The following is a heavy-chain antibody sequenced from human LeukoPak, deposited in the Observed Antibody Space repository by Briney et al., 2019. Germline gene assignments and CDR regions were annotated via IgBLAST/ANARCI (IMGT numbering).Heavy chain of an antibody. D-gene: IGHD1-7*01. J-gene: IGHJ6*02. CDR1: GFTSNYAW. CDR3: TTDEDWNYARKDV. CDR2: TVSEIDGGTT. Sequence: GGSLRLSCAASGFTSNYAWMSWVRQVPGKGLEWVGQTVSEIDGGTTDYATPVKGRFTISRDDSKSTLYLQMNSLKIEDTAVYYCTTDEDWNYARKDVWGQGATVIVSS. V-gene: IGHV3-15*04.